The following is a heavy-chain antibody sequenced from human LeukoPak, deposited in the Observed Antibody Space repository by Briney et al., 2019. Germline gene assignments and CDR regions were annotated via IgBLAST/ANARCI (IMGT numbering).Heavy chain of an antibody. CDR1: GYSISSGYY. V-gene: IGHV4-38-2*02. D-gene: IGHD3-10*01. Sequence: PSETLSLTCAVSGYSISSGYYWGWIRQPPGKRLERLGSLYHSGSTYYNPSLKRRVTISVDTSKNQFSLKLSSVTAADTAVYYCARDRYYYGSGSYRYYYGMDVWGKGTTVTVSS. J-gene: IGHJ6*04. CDR2: LYHSGST. CDR3: ARDRYYYGSGSYRYYYGMDV.